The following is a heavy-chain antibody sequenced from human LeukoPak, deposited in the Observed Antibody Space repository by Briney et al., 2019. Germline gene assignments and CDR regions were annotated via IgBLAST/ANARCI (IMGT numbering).Heavy chain of an antibody. Sequence: GGSLRLSCAASGSTFSTYAMSWVRQAPGKGLEWVANIKQDGSEKYYVDSVKGRFTISRDNAKNSVYLQMNSLRVEDTAVYYCARRGLPDVWGKGTTVTVSS. CDR1: GSTFSTYA. V-gene: IGHV3-7*01. CDR3: ARRGLPDV. J-gene: IGHJ6*04. D-gene: IGHD2-15*01. CDR2: IKQDGSEK.